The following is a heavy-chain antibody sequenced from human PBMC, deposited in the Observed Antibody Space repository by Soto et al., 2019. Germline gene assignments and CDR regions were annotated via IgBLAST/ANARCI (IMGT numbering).Heavy chain of an antibody. V-gene: IGHV1-46*01. D-gene: IGHD3-3*01. CDR3: ARDLTGGPTYYDFWSGYSPVDY. CDR2: IDPSGGST. Sequence: ASVKVSCKASGYTFTSYYMHWVRQAPGQGLEWMGIIDPSGGSTSYAQKFQGRVSMTRDTSTSTVYMDLSSLRSEDTGVYYCARDLTGGPTYYDFWSGYSPVDYWGLGTLVTVSS. J-gene: IGHJ4*02. CDR1: GYTFTSYY.